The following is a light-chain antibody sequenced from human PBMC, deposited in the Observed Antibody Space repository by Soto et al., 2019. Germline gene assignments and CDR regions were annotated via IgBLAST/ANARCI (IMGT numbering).Light chain of an antibody. Sequence: EIVLTQSPGTLSLSPGERATLSCSASQSVSSTYLIWYQQKPGQAPRLLIYGASSRATGVPDRFSGGGSGTDFTLTISSLQSEDFAVYYCQQYNNWPAGTFGQGTKVDIK. CDR2: GAS. V-gene: IGKV3-20*01. J-gene: IGKJ1*01. CDR3: QQYNNWPAGT. CDR1: QSVSSTY.